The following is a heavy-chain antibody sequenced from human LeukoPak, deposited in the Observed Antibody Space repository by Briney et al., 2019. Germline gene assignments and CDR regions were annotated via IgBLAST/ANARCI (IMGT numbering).Heavy chain of an antibody. CDR3: AKDRAYYYDSSGSNYPEYYLQR. CDR1: GFTFDDYA. V-gene: IGHV3-43*02. D-gene: IGHD3-22*01. Sequence: GGSLRLSCAASGFTFDDYAMHWVRQASGEGLVWVSLISGDGGSTYYADSVKGRFIISSDNSKTPVYLQLNSVRADDSAIHHCAKDRAYYYDSSGSNYPEYYLQRGGQGTLVLVSS. CDR2: ISGDGGST. J-gene: IGHJ4*02.